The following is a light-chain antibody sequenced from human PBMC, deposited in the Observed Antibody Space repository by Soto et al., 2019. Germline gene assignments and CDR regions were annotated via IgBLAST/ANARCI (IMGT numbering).Light chain of an antibody. J-gene: IGLJ2*01. CDR3: SSYSSTTTLL. CDR1: SSDVGTYNY. Sequence: QSALTQPASVSGSPGQSITISCTGTSSDVGTYNYVSWYQQHPDKAPKLMIYEVSNRPSGVSIRFSGSKSDNTASLTISGLQAEDEADYYCSSYSSTTTLLFGGGTQLTVL. V-gene: IGLV2-14*01. CDR2: EVS.